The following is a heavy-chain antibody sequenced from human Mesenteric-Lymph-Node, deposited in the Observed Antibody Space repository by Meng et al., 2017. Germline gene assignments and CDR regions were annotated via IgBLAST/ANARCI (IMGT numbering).Heavy chain of an antibody. CDR3: AKLVRN. CDR1: GFTFSSYA. J-gene: IGHJ4*02. V-gene: IGHV3-30*04. Sequence: GPSVESGGGWVQPGRSLRLSCAASGFTFSSYAMHWVRQAPGKGLEWVAVISYDGSNKYYADSVKGRFTISRDNSKNTLYLQMNSLRAEDTAIYYCAKLVRNWGQGTLVTVSS. CDR2: ISYDGSNK.